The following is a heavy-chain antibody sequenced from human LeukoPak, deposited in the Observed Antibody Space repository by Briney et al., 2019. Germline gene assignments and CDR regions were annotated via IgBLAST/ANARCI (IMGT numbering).Heavy chain of an antibody. D-gene: IGHD3-3*01. CDR1: GYTFTGYY. J-gene: IGHJ5*02. Sequence: GASVKVSCKASGYTFTGYYMHWVRQAPGQGLEWMGWINPNSGGTNYAQKFQGRVTMTRDTSISTAYMELSRLRSDDTAVYYCARDGRSYYDFWSGYYTWGQGTPVTVSS. CDR3: ARDGRSYYDFWSGYYT. V-gene: IGHV1-2*02. CDR2: INPNSGGT.